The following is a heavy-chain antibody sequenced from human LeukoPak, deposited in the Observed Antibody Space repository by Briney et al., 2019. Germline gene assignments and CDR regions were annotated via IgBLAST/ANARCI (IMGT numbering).Heavy chain of an antibody. CDR1: GGTFSSYA. CDR2: IIPIFGTA. J-gene: IGHJ4*02. D-gene: IGHD2-2*01. CDR3: ASQIEDIVVVPAAMGYSSSWYGNYFDY. V-gene: IGHV1-69*13. Sequence: ASVKVSCKASGGTFSSYAISWVRQAPGQGLEWMGRIIPIFGTANYAQKFQGRVTITADESTSTAYLELSSLRSEDTAVYYCASQIEDIVVVPAAMGYSSSWYGNYFDYWGQGTLVTVSS.